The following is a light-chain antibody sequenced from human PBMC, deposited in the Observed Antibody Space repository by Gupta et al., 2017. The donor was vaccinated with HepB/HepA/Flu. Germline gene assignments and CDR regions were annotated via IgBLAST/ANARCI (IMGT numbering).Light chain of an antibody. Sequence: EIVLTQSPATLSLSPGERATLSCSASQSVSSYLDWYQQKPGQAPRLLIYDASNRATGIPARFSGSGSGTDLTLTISSLEPEDFAVYYCKQYINWPPWTFGQGTKVEIK. CDR2: DAS. CDR3: KQYINWPPWT. CDR1: QSVSSY. J-gene: IGKJ1*01. V-gene: IGKV3-11*01.